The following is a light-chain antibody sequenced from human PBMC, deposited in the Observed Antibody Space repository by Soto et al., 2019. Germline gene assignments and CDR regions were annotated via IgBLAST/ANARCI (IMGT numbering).Light chain of an antibody. CDR3: AAWDDSLNAL. J-gene: IGLJ1*01. V-gene: IGLV1-51*01. Sequence: QSVLTQPPSVSAAPGQKVSISCSGSRSNIGNNYVSWFQQFPRTAPKLLIYDRNKRPSGIPDRFSGSKSGTSATLGITGLQTADEADYYCAAWDDSLNALFGTGTKLTVL. CDR2: DRN. CDR1: RSNIGNNY.